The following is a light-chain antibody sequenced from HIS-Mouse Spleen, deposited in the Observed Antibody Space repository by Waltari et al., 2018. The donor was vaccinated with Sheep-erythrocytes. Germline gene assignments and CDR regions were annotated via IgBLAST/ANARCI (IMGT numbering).Light chain of an antibody. Sequence: QSALTPPRSVSGSPGQSVPISCTGPSSDFVVYNYLSWYQQHPGKAPKLMIYDVSKRPSGVPDRFSGSKSGNTASLTISGLQAEDEADYYCCSYAGSYNHVFATGTKVTVL. V-gene: IGLV2-11*01. J-gene: IGLJ1*01. CDR3: CSYAGSYNHV. CDR2: DVS. CDR1: SSDFVVYNY.